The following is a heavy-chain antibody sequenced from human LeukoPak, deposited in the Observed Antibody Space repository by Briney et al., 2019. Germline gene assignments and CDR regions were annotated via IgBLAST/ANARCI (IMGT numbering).Heavy chain of an antibody. CDR1: GFTFSSYW. Sequence: GGSLRLSCAASGFTFSSYWRSWVRQAPGKGLEWVANIKQDGSEKYYVDSVKGRFTISRDNAKNSLYLQMNSLRAEDTAVYYCASLGTYYGKYYFDYWGQGTLVTVSS. CDR3: ASLGTYYGKYYFDY. V-gene: IGHV3-7*01. D-gene: IGHD3-22*01. J-gene: IGHJ4*02. CDR2: IKQDGSEK.